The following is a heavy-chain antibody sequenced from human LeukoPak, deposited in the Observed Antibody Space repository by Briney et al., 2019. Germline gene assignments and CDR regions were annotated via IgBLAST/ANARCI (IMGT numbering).Heavy chain of an antibody. J-gene: IGHJ6*02. CDR2: IFYSGIT. CDR3: ARLYGSGYHYYSMDA. V-gene: IGHV4-39*01. D-gene: IGHD3-22*01. Sequence: SETLSLTCTVSGGSISSSSYYWGWIRQPPGTGLEWIGRIFYSGITYYNPSFKSRVTMSVDTSKNQFSLKLSSVTAADTAVYFCARLYGSGYHYYSMDAWGQGTTVTVSS. CDR1: GGSISSSSYY.